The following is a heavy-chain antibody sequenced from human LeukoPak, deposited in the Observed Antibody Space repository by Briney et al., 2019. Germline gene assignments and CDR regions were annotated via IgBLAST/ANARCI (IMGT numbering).Heavy chain of an antibody. Sequence: PGGSLRLSCAASGFTVSSNSMSWVRQTPGKGLEWVSIIYSGDRTYYADSVKGRFTTSRDTSKNTLYLQTNSLRAEDTAMYYCTRDDSGLENWGQGTLVTVSS. J-gene: IGHJ4*02. CDR2: IYSGDRT. CDR3: TRDDSGLEN. D-gene: IGHD4-17*01. V-gene: IGHV3-53*01. CDR1: GFTVSSNS.